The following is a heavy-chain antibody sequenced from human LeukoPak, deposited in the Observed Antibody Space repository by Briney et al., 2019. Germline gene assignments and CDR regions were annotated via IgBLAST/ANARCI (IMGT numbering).Heavy chain of an antibody. Sequence: PGGSLRLSCAASGFTVSSNYMSWVRQAPGKGLEWVSVIYSGGSTYYADSVKGRFTISRDNSKNTLYLQMNSLRAEDTAVYYCARESGGYYDSSGTYYFDYWGQGTLVTVSS. J-gene: IGHJ4*02. D-gene: IGHD3-22*01. CDR2: IYSGGST. CDR3: ARESGGYYDSSGTYYFDY. V-gene: IGHV3-66*01. CDR1: GFTVSSNY.